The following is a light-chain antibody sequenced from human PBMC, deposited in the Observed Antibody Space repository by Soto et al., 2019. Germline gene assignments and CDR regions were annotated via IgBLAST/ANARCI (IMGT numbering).Light chain of an antibody. V-gene: IGKV3-15*01. Sequence: DIVVTQSPATLSVSPGERATLSCRASQSVSSDLAWYQQKPGQAPRLLIYGASTRATGIPARFSGSGSGTEFTLTISSLPSEDFALYYCQQYNNWPPLTFGGGTKVEIK. CDR2: GAS. J-gene: IGKJ4*01. CDR3: QQYNNWPPLT. CDR1: QSVSSD.